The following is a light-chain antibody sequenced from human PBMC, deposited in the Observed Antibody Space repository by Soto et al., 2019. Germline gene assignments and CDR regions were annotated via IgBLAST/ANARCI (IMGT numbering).Light chain of an antibody. J-gene: IGLJ3*02. V-gene: IGLV2-14*03. CDR2: DVT. Sequence: QSVLTQPASVSGSPGQSITIFCTGTSSDVGGYNYVSWYQQRPGKPPKLMIYDVTNRPSGVSNRFSGSKSGSTASLTISGLQAEDVGDYYCRSYTHRNTVVFGGGTKVTVL. CDR3: RSYTHRNTVV. CDR1: SSDVGGYNY.